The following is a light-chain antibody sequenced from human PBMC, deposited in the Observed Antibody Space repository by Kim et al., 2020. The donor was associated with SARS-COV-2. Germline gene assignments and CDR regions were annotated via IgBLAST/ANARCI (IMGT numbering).Light chain of an antibody. V-gene: IGLV2-23*02. CDR3: CSYAGSSTYVV. Sequence: SLTISCTGARSDVGSYNLVSWYQQHPNKAPKLIIYEVSKRPSGVSNRFSGSKSGNTASLTISGLQPEDEADYYCCSYAGSSTYVVFGGGTQLTVL. J-gene: IGLJ2*01. CDR2: EVS. CDR1: RSDVGSYNL.